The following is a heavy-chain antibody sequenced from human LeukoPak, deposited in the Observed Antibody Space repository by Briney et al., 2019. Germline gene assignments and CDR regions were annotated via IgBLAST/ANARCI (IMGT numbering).Heavy chain of an antibody. V-gene: IGHV3-23*01. D-gene: IGHD3-22*01. J-gene: IGHJ4*02. CDR1: GFTFSSYG. CDR2: ISGSGGST. CDR3: AKGDNYYDSSGYDY. Sequence: GGSLRLSCAASGFTFSSYGMSWVRQAPGKGLEWVSAISGSGGSTYYADSVKGRLTISRDNSKNTLYLQMNSLRAEDTAVYYCAKGDNYYDSSGYDYWGQGTLVTVSS.